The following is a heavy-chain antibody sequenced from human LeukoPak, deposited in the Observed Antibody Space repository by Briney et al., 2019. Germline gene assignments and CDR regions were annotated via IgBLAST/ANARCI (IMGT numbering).Heavy chain of an antibody. CDR3: AKDRGYAYGCHDI. Sequence: GGSLRLSCAASGFTFSSYSMNWVRQAPGKGLEWVSTISASGDGTYYADSVKGRFTISRDNSKNTLHLQMNSLTAEDTAVYYCAKDRGYAYGCHDIWGHGTMVTVSS. J-gene: IGHJ3*02. CDR2: ISASGDGT. V-gene: IGHV3-23*01. D-gene: IGHD5-18*01. CDR1: GFTFSSYS.